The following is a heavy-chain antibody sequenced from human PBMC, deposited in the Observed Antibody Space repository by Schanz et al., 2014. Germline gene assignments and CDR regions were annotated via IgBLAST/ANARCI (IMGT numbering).Heavy chain of an antibody. Sequence: EVQLVESGGVVVQPGGSLRLSCAGSGFTFDDYTMHWVRQPPGKGLEWVSLVTWDGGYTYYADSVKGRFTISRDNSKNSLYLQMDSLRSEDTALYYCARDLISSGWYGWGQGTLVTVSS. CDR3: ARDLISSGWYG. CDR1: GFTFDDYT. J-gene: IGHJ4*02. V-gene: IGHV3-43*01. CDR2: VTWDGGYT. D-gene: IGHD6-19*01.